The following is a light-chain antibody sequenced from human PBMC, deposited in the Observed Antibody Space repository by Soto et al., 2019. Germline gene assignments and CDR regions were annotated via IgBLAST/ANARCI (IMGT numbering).Light chain of an antibody. J-gene: IGKJ3*01. CDR3: QQYYSSPFT. CDR2: WAS. CDR1: QSVLYTSNNKDY. V-gene: IGKV4-1*01. Sequence: DIVMTQSPDSLAVSLGERATINCKSSQSVLYTSNNKDYLAWYQQKPGQPPNLLIYWASTRESGVPDRFSGSGSGTDFTLTISSLQAEDVAVYYCQQYYSSPFTFGPGTKVDIE.